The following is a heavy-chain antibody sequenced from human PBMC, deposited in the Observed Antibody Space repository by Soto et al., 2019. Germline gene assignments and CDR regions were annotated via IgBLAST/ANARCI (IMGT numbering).Heavy chain of an antibody. Sequence: QVQLVQSGAEVKKPGASVKVSCKASGYTFTNYYIHWVRQAPGQGLEWMGWINPNSGGANYAQHFQGRVTMTRDTSISTAYMECSRLRSDDTAVYFCVRDETTDAFDVWGQGTMVIVSS. CDR1: GYTFTNYY. J-gene: IGHJ3*01. CDR3: VRDETTDAFDV. D-gene: IGHD1-1*01. V-gene: IGHV1-2*02. CDR2: INPNSGGA.